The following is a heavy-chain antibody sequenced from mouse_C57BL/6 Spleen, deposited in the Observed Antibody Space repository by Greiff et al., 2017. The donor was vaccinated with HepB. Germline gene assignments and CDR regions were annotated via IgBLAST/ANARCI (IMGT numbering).Heavy chain of an antibody. D-gene: IGHD1-1*01. CDR2: INPGSGGT. CDR1: GYAFTNYL. J-gene: IGHJ2*01. Sequence: VQLQQSGAELVRPGTSVKVSCKASGYAFTNYLIEWVKQRPGQGLEWIGVINPGSGGTNYNEKFKGKATLTADKSSSTAYMQLSSLTSEDSAVYFCARFGSSYAEGYFDYWGQGTTLTVSS. V-gene: IGHV1-54*01. CDR3: ARFGSSYAEGYFDY.